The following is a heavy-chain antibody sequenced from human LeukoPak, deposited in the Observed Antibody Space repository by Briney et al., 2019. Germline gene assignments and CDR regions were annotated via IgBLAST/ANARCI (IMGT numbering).Heavy chain of an antibody. CDR1: GFTFNKYS. CDR2: ISTSGDST. D-gene: IGHD6-19*01. V-gene: IGHV3-64D*09. J-gene: IGHJ4*02. CDR3: VKNMYTSGWEHPDY. Sequence: GGSLRLSCSASGFTFNKYSMHWVRQAPGKGLEYVSLISTSGDSTNYADSVKGRFTISRDNSKNTLYLQMSSLRVEDTGVYYCVKNMYTSGWEHPDYWGQGTLVTVSS.